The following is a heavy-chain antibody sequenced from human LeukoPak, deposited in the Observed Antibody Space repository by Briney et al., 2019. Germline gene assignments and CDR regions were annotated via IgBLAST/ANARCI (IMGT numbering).Heavy chain of an antibody. V-gene: IGHV4-61*02. CDR3: PRLFPGDY. CDR2: IYTSGST. J-gene: IGHJ4*02. CDR1: GGSISSGSYY. Sequence: RPSQTLSLTCTASGGSISSGSYYWSWMRQPAGEGLEWIGSIYTSGSTNYNPSLKSRVNISVDTSKNPLSLKLSSVTPADTSVYYCPRLFPGDYWGQGTLVTVPS.